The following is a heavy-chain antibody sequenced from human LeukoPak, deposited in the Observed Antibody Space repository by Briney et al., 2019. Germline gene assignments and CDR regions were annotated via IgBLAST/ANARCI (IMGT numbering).Heavy chain of an antibody. Sequence: GASVKVSCKASGYTFTSYGISWVRQAPGQGLEWMGWISAYNGHTNYAQKLQGRATMTTDTSTSTAYMELRSLRSDDTAVYYCARDGALVVTDLSFDYWGQGTLVTVSS. CDR2: ISAYNGHT. V-gene: IGHV1-18*01. CDR1: GYTFTSYG. D-gene: IGHD3-22*01. J-gene: IGHJ4*02. CDR3: ARDGALVVTDLSFDY.